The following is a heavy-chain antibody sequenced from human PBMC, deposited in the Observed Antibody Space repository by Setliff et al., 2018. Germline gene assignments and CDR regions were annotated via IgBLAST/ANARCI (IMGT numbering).Heavy chain of an antibody. J-gene: IGHJ6*03. CDR3: ARGYGSGSYYKGYSYFMDV. V-gene: IGHV4-61*09. D-gene: IGHD3-10*01. CDR1: GDSISSRPFY. Sequence: SETLSLTCTVSGDSISSRPFYWGWFRQPAGKELEWIGQIYTSWSTIYNPSLKSRVTILLDTSKNQFSLTLTSVTAADTAVYYCARGYGSGSYYKGYSYFMDVWGKGTTVTVSS. CDR2: IYTSWST.